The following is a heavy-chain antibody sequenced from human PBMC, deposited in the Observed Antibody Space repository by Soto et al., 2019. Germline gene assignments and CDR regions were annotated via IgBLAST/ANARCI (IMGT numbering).Heavy chain of an antibody. D-gene: IGHD1-26*01. CDR1: GYTFTSYD. V-gene: IGHV1-8*01. J-gene: IGHJ5*02. CDR3: ARGEGENTPDWFDP. CDR2: MNPNSGNT. Sequence: GASVKVSCKASGYTFTSYDINWVRQATGQGLEWMGWMNPNSGNTGYAQKFQGRVTMTRNTSISTAYMELSSLRSEDTAVYYCARGEGENTPDWFDPWGQGTLVTVSS.